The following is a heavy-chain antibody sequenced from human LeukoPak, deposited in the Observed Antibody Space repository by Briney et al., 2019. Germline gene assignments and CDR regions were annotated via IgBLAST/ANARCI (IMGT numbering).Heavy chain of an antibody. CDR1: GGSISSHY. J-gene: IGHJ4*02. Sequence: SETLSLTCTVSGGSISSHYWSWIRRPPGKGLEWIGYIYYSGSTNYNPSLKSRVTISVDTSKNQFSLKLSSVTAADTAVYYCAREAENSGSYYANEAFDYWGQGTLVTVSS. V-gene: IGHV4-59*11. CDR2: IYYSGST. D-gene: IGHD1-26*01. CDR3: AREAENSGSYYANEAFDY.